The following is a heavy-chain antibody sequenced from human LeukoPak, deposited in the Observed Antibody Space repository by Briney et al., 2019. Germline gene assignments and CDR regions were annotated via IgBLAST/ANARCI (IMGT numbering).Heavy chain of an antibody. D-gene: IGHD3-10*01. V-gene: IGHV4-31*03. CDR2: IYYSGST. J-gene: IGHJ3*02. CDR1: GGSISSGGYY. Sequence: PSQTLSLTCTVSGGSISSGGYYWRWIRQHPGKGLEWIGYIYYSGSTYYNPSLKSRVTISVDTSKNQFSLKLSSVTAADTAVYYCARAGSGTDAFDIWGQGTMVTVSS. CDR3: ARAGSGTDAFDI.